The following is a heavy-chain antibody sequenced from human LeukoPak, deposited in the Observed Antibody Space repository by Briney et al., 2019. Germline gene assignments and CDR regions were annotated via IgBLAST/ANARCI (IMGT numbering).Heavy chain of an antibody. CDR2: IYHSGST. CDR1: GGSISSSSYY. CDR3: ASSGGSYRYYYYYYMDV. V-gene: IGHV4-39*07. Sequence: SETLSLTCTVSGGSISSSSYYWGWIRQPPGKGLEWIGSIYHSGSTYYNPSLKSRVTISVDTSKNQFSLKLSSVTAADTAVYYCASSGGSYRYYYYYYMDVWGKGTTVTVSS. J-gene: IGHJ6*03. D-gene: IGHD3-16*02.